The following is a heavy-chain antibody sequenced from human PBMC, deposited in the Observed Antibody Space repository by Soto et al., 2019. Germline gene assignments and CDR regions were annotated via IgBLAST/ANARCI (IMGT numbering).Heavy chain of an antibody. J-gene: IGHJ4*02. CDR3: ATITLGSNRLDY. V-gene: IGHV4-30-4*01. CDR2: IYYSGST. CDR1: GGSISSGDYY. D-gene: IGHD1-20*01. Sequence: SETLSLTCTVSGGSISSGDYYWSWIRQPPGKGLEWIGYIYYSGSTYYNPSLKSRVTISVDTSKNHFALKLSSVTAADTAGYDCATITLGSNRLDYWGQGTLVTVSS.